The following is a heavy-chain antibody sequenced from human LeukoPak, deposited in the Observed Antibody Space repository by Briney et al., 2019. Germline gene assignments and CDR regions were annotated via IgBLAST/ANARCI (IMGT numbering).Heavy chain of an antibody. Sequence: SETLSLTCTVSGDSLSTYYWSWIRHPPGKGPEWIGNTHYIGRTNYNPSLKSRVTISVDTSKNHFSLNRTSVTAADSAVYFCARATYYYDSSGYYYYFDQWGQGTLVTVSS. CDR2: THYIGRT. CDR1: GDSLSTYY. J-gene: IGHJ4*02. CDR3: ARATYYYDSSGYYYYFDQ. D-gene: IGHD3-22*01. V-gene: IGHV4-59*08.